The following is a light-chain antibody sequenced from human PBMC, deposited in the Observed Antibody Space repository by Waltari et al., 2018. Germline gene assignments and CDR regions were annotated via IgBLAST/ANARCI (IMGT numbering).Light chain of an antibody. CDR2: DTS. CDR1: QRVSRT. CDR3: QKYGRLPAT. J-gene: IGKJ1*01. V-gene: IGKV3-20*01. Sequence: EIVLTQSPGTLSLSPGDRATLSCRASQRVSRTLAWYQQKPGQAPRLLIYDTSTRATGIADRFSGSGSGTDFSLTISRLEPEEFAVYYCQKYGRLPATFGQGTKVEIK.